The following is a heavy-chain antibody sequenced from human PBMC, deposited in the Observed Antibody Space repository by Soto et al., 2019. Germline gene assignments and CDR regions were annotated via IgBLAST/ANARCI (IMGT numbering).Heavy chain of an antibody. D-gene: IGHD1-1*01. V-gene: IGHV3-23*01. J-gene: IGHJ6*03. CDR2: IIGSGGNT. CDR1: GFTFSSYA. Sequence: EVQLLESGGGLVQPGGSLRLSCAASGFTFSSYAMSWVRQAPGKGLEWVSAIIGSGGNTYHADSVKGRLTISRDNSKNPLYLQMNSLRAEDTAVYYCAKYDSQYYFYPYMDVWGKGTTVTVSS. CDR3: AKYDSQYYFYPYMDV.